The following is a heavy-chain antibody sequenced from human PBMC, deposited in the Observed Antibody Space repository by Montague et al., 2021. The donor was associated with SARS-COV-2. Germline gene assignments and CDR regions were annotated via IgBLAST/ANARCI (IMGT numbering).Heavy chain of an antibody. CDR3: VRVVRYYDFWSGYTEYYYYGMDV. CDR2: IYYSGTT. CDR1: GGSISSYF. Sequence: SETLSLTCTVSGGSISSYFWSWIRQPPGKGLEWIGSIYYSGTTNYSPSLKSRVTISVDTSKNQFSLKLSSVTAADTAVYYCVRVVRYYDFWSGYTEYYYYGMDVWGQGTTVTVSS. V-gene: IGHV4-59*01. J-gene: IGHJ6*02. D-gene: IGHD3-3*01.